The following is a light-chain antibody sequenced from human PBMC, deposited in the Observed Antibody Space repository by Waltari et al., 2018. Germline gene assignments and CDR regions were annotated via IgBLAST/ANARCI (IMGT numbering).Light chain of an antibody. Sequence: DIEMTQSPSSLSASVGDRVTNACRASQRINNYLNWYQQKPGKAPKVLIYAASALQSGVPARFSGSGSGTDFTLTISSLQSEDFATYYCQQSYITPPTTFGGGTKVEIK. V-gene: IGKV1-39*01. CDR1: QRINNY. J-gene: IGKJ4*01. CDR3: QQSYITPPTT. CDR2: AAS.